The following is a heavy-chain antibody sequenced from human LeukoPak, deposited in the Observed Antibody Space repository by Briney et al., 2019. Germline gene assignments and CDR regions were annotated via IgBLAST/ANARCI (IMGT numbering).Heavy chain of an antibody. CDR3: AKEGFYYDSSVYSPDY. CDR2: ISGSGGST. Sequence: GGSLRLSCSASGFTFSSYAMSWVRQAPGKGLEWVSAISGSGGSTYYADSVRGRFTISRDNSKNTLYLQMNSLRAEDTAVYYCAKEGFYYDSSVYSPDYWGQGTLVTVSS. D-gene: IGHD3-22*01. J-gene: IGHJ4*02. V-gene: IGHV3-23*01. CDR1: GFTFSSYA.